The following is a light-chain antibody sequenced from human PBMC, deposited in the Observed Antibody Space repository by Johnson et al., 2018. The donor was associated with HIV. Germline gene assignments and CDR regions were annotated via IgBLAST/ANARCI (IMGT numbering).Light chain of an antibody. J-gene: IGLJ1*01. CDR2: DNN. Sequence: QSVLTQPPSVSAAPGQKVTISCSGSSSNIGNNYVSWYQQLPGTAPKLLIYDNNKRPSGIPDRFSGSKSGTSATLGITGLQTGDEAVYYCGTWDSRLCAGSEVFGTGTKVTVL. CDR1: SSNIGNNY. V-gene: IGLV1-51*01. CDR3: GTWDSRLCAGSEV.